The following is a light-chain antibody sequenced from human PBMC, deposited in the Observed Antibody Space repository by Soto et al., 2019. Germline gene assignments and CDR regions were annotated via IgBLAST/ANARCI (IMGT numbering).Light chain of an antibody. CDR3: QQSYSTPLT. Sequence: DIQMTQSPSSLSASVGDRVTIPFRASQSISSYLNWYQQKPGKAPKLLIYAASSLQSGVPSRFSGSGSGTDFTLTISSLQPEDFATYYCQQSYSTPLTFCGGTKVEIK. J-gene: IGKJ4*01. CDR1: QSISSY. V-gene: IGKV1-39*01. CDR2: AAS.